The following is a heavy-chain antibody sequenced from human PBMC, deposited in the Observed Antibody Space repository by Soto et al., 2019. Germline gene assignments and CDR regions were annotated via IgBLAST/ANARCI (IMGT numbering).Heavy chain of an antibody. Sequence: SETLSLTCTVSGGSISSGDYYWSWIRQPPGKGLEWIGYIYYSGSTYYNPSLKSRVTISVDTSKNQFSLKLSSVTAADTAVYYCVRYYYDSSGSLITIYHYGMDVLGQATKVTVSS. D-gene: IGHD3-22*01. CDR3: VRYYYDSSGSLITIYHYGMDV. J-gene: IGHJ6*01. CDR2: IYYSGST. V-gene: IGHV4-30-4*01. CDR1: GGSISSGDYY.